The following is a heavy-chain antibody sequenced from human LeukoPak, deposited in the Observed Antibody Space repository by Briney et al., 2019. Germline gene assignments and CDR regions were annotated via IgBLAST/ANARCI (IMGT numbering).Heavy chain of an antibody. CDR1: GGSISSGGHS. D-gene: IGHD1-26*01. CDR2: IYHSGST. V-gene: IGHV4-30-2*01. CDR3: ASRYGGSYPTDY. Sequence: QTLSPTCTVSGGSISSGGHSWSWIRQPPGKGLEWIGYIYHSGSTYYNPSLKSRVTISVDRSKNQFSLKLSSVTAADTAVYYCASRYGGSYPTDYWGQGTLVTVSS. J-gene: IGHJ4*02.